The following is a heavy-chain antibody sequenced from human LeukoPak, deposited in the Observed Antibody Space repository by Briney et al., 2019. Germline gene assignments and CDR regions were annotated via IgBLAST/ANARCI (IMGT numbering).Heavy chain of an antibody. CDR3: ARDPSGSRGYNWFDP. CDR2: INPSGGST. V-gene: IGHV1-46*01. D-gene: IGHD6-19*01. J-gene: IGHJ5*02. CDR1: GYTFTSYY. Sequence: GASVKVSCKASGYTFTSYYMHWVRQAPGQGLEWMGIINPSGGSTSYAQRFQGRVTMTRDMSTSTVYMELSSLRSEDTAVYYCARDPSGSRGYNWFDPWGQGTLVTVSS.